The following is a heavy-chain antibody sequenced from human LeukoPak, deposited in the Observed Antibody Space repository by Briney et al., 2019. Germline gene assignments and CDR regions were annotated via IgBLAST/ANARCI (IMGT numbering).Heavy chain of an antibody. Sequence: GGSLRLSCAASGFTFSSYSMNWVRQAPGKGLEWVSSISSSSSYIYYADSVEGRFTISRDNAKNSLYLQMNSLRAEDTAVYYCARLRYFDWLPSSWFDPWGQGTLVTVSS. CDR1: GFTFSSYS. CDR2: ISSSSSYI. CDR3: ARLRYFDWLPSSWFDP. V-gene: IGHV3-21*01. D-gene: IGHD3-9*01. J-gene: IGHJ5*02.